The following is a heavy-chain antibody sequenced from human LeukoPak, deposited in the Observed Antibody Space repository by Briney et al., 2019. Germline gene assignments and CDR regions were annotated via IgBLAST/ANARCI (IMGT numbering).Heavy chain of an antibody. CDR3: VRDSFDSTGQYYFDY. D-gene: IGHD3-22*01. Sequence: GGSLRLSCAASGFTFSAHNMNWVRQAPGEGLEWLSFIRGSGGTIYYAASVKGRFTISRDNAKNSLYLQMNSLRAEDTAVYYCVRDSFDSTGQYYFDYWGQGTLVTVSS. J-gene: IGHJ4*02. V-gene: IGHV3-48*04. CDR2: IRGSGGTI. CDR1: GFTFSAHN.